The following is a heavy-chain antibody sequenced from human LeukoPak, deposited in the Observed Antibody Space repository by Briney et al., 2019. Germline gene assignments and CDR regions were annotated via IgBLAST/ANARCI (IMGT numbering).Heavy chain of an antibody. CDR2: IYYSGST. J-gene: IGHJ3*02. Sequence: SETLSLTCTVSGGSTSSHYWSWIRQPPGKGLEWIGYIYYSGSTNYNPSLKSRVTISVDTSKNQFSLKLSSVTAADTAVYYCARDSGSYSHAFDIWGQGTMVTVSS. V-gene: IGHV4-59*11. D-gene: IGHD1-26*01. CDR1: GGSTSSHY. CDR3: ARDSGSYSHAFDI.